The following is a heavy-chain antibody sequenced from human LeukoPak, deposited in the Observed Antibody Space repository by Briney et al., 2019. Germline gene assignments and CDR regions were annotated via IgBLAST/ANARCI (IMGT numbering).Heavy chain of an antibody. J-gene: IGHJ4*02. CDR1: GFTFSSYW. CDR3: ARTRRDGYMSY. Sequence: GGSLRLSCAASGFTFSSYWMSWVHQAPGKGLEWVANIKQDGSEKYYVDSVKGRFTISRDNAKNSLYLQMNSLRAEDTAVYYCARTRRDGYMSYWGQGTLVTVSS. D-gene: IGHD5-24*01. CDR2: IKQDGSEK. V-gene: IGHV3-7*03.